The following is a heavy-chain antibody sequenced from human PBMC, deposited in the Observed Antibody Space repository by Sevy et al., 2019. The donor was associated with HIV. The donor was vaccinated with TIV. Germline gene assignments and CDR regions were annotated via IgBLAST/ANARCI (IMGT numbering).Heavy chain of an antibody. CDR3: ASMGIAAAWSY. Sequence: GGSLRLSCAASGFTFSSCAMHWVRQAPGKGLEWVAVISYDGSNKYYADSVKGRFTISRDNSKNTLYLQMNSLRAEDTAVYYCASMGIAAAWSYWGQGTLVTVSS. J-gene: IGHJ4*02. D-gene: IGHD6-13*01. CDR2: ISYDGSNK. CDR1: GFTFSSCA. V-gene: IGHV3-30-3*01.